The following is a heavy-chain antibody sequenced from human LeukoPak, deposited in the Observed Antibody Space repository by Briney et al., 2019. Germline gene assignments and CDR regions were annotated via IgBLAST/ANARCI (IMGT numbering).Heavy chain of an antibody. Sequence: GGSLRLSCAASGFTFSDYYMNWIRQAPGKGLEWVSYISSSGDTIYYADSVKGRFTISRDNAKNSLYLQMNSLRAEDTAVYYCTRDPDDWGQGTLVTVSS. J-gene: IGHJ4*02. CDR1: GFTFSDYY. CDR2: ISSSGDTI. V-gene: IGHV3-11*01. CDR3: TRDPDD.